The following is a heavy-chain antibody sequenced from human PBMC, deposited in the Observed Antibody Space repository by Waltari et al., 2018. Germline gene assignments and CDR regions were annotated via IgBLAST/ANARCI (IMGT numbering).Heavy chain of an antibody. J-gene: IGHJ6*02. V-gene: IGHV3-23*04. CDR1: GFTFSSYA. Sequence: EVQLVESGGGLVQPGRSLRLSCAASGFTFSSYAMSWVRQAPGKGLEWVSAISGSGGSTDYAESVKGRFTISRDNSKNTLYLQMNSLRAEDTAVYYCAKDEGGATFLGLLDYYYGMDVWGQGTTVTVSS. CDR3: AKDEGGATFLGLLDYYYGMDV. CDR2: ISGSGGST. D-gene: IGHD1-26*01.